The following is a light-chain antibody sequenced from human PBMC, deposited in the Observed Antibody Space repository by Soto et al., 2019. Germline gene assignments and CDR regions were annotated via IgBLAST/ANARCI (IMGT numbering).Light chain of an antibody. J-gene: IGLJ3*02. Sequence: QSALTQPASVSGSPGETITISCTGTSNDVGGYGYVSWYRQYAGKAPTLMVSEVSYRPSGVSDRFSGSKSGTTAFLTISGLQTEDEGHYYCSSYSPSSPLFGGRTKLTVL. V-gene: IGLV2-14*01. CDR1: SNDVGGYGY. CDR3: SSYSPSSPL. CDR2: EVS.